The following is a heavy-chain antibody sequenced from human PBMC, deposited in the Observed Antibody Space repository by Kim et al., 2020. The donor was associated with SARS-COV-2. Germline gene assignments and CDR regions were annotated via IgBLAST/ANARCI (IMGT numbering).Heavy chain of an antibody. Sequence: FQGRVTITADKSTSTAYMELSSLRSEDTAVYYCAGGPIVVVTAIPGYFDYWGQGTLVTVSS. D-gene: IGHD2-21*02. V-gene: IGHV1-69*02. J-gene: IGHJ4*02. CDR3: AGGPIVVVTAIPGYFDY.